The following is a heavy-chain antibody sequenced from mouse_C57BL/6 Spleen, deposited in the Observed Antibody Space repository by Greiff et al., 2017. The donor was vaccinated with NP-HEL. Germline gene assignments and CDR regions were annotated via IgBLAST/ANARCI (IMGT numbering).Heavy chain of an antibody. V-gene: IGHV1-18*01. CDR1: GYTFTDYN. CDR2: INPNNGGT. D-gene: IGHD2-4*01. J-gene: IGHJ4*01. CDR3: ARGLYYDYDYYAMDY. Sequence: LKESGPELVKPGASVKIPCKASGYTFTDYNMDWVKQSHGKSLEWIGDINPNNGGTIYNQKFKGKATLTVDKSSSTAYMELRSLTSEDTAVYYCARGLYYDYDYYAMDYWGQGTSVTVSS.